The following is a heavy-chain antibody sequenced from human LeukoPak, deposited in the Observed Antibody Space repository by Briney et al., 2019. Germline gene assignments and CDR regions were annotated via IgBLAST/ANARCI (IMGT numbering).Heavy chain of an antibody. J-gene: IGHJ4*02. CDR1: GFTFSSYG. V-gene: IGHV3-30*18. D-gene: IGHD5-18*01. CDR3: AKGGGYSYGYYYFDY. CDR2: ISYDGSNK. Sequence: PGGSLRLSCAASGFTFSSYGMHWVRQAPGKGLEWVAVISYDGSNKYYADSVKGRFTISRDNSKNTLYLQMNSLRAEDTAVYYCAKGGGYSYGYYYFDYWGQGTLVTVSS.